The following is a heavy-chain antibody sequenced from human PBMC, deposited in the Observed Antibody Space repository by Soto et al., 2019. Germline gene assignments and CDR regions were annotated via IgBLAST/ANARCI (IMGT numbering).Heavy chain of an antibody. CDR2: INPNSGGT. CDR3: ARDRGVTTKTYYYYYGMDV. Sequence: ASVKVSCKASGYTFTVYYMHCVRQAPLQGREWMGCINPNSGGTNYAQKFQGWVTMTRDTSISTAYMELSRLRSDDTAVYYCARDRGVTTKTYYYYYGMDVWGQGTTVTVSS. V-gene: IGHV1-2*04. CDR1: GYTFTVYY. J-gene: IGHJ6*02. D-gene: IGHD4-17*01.